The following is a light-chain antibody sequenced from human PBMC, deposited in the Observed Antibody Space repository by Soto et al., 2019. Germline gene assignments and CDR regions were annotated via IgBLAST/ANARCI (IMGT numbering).Light chain of an antibody. Sequence: EIVLTQSPGTLCLSPGERATLSCRASQSVSSSYLAWYQQKPGQAPRLLIYGASSRATGIPDRFSGSGSGTDFTLTISRLEPEDFAVYYCQQRNPLPFGGGTKVDIK. V-gene: IGKV3-20*01. CDR3: QQRNPLP. CDR2: GAS. CDR1: QSVSSSY. J-gene: IGKJ4*01.